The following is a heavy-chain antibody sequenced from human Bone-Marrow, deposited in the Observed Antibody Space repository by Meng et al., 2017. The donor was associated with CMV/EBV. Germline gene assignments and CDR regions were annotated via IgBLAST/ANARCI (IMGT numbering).Heavy chain of an antibody. D-gene: IGHD3-10*01. V-gene: IGHV3-21*06. CDR2: ISTTDSYV. CDR1: GFTFSTYN. J-gene: IGHJ4*02. Sequence: GESLKISCAASGFTFSTYNFNWVRQAPGKGLEWVSSISTTDSYVYYADSVKGRFTISRDNAKNSLYLQMNSLRAEDTALYYCTRDQRRGSGDYYIGYWGQGTLVTVSS. CDR3: TRDQRRGSGDYYIGY.